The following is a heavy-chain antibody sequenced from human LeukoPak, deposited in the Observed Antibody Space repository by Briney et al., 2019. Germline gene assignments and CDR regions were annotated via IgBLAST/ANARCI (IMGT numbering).Heavy chain of an antibody. J-gene: IGHJ6*03. V-gene: IGHV1-2*02. Sequence: ASVKVSCKSSGYTFTGYYMHWVRQAPGQGLEWMGWINPNSGGTNYAHKFQGRVTMTRETSISTAYTELSRLRSDDTAVYYCARGIAARPVYYYYMDVWGKGTTVTVSS. CDR2: INPNSGGT. CDR1: GYTFTGYY. D-gene: IGHD6-6*01. CDR3: ARGIAARPVYYYYMDV.